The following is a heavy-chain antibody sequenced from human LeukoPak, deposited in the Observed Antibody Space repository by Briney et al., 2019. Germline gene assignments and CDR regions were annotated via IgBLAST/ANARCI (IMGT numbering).Heavy chain of an antibody. Sequence: GRSLRLSCAASGFTFSSYGMHWVRQAPGKGLEWVAVISYDGSNKYYADSVKGRFTISRDNSKNTLYLQMNSLRAEDTAVYYCARGIEWELLGGYWGQGTLVTVSS. D-gene: IGHD1-26*01. CDR1: GFTFSSYG. J-gene: IGHJ4*02. V-gene: IGHV3-30*03. CDR3: ARGIEWELLGGY. CDR2: ISYDGSNK.